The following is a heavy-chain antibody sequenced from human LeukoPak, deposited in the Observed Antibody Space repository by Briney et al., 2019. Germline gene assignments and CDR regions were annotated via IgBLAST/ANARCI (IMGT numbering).Heavy chain of an antibody. CDR3: AREIDCSSTSCYPY. Sequence: PSETLSPTCAVSGYSISSGYYWGWIRQPPGQGLEWIGSIYTSGSTNYNPSLKSRVTISVDTSKNQFSLKLSAVTAADTAVYYCAREIDCSSTSCYPYWGQGTLVTVSS. J-gene: IGHJ4*02. CDR1: GYSISSGYY. V-gene: IGHV4-38-2*02. D-gene: IGHD2-2*01. CDR2: IYTSGST.